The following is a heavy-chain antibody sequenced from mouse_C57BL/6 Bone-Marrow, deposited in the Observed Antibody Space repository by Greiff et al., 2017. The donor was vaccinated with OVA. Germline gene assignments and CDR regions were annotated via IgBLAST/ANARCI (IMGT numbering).Heavy chain of an antibody. D-gene: IGHD2-3*01. CDR3: TFYGYYFAY. CDR2: IDPENGDT. V-gene: IGHV14-4*01. CDR1: GFNIKDDY. Sequence: VQLKQSGAELVRPGASVKLSCTASGFNIKDDYMHWVKQRPEQGLEWIGWIDPENGDTEYASKFQGKATITADPSSNTAYLQLSSLTSEDTAVYYCTFYGYYFAYWGQGTLVTVSA. J-gene: IGHJ3*01.